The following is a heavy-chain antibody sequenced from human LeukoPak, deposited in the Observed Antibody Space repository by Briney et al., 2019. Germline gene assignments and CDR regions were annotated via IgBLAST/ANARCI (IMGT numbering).Heavy chain of an antibody. CDR3: AKEYYDFWSGYYVRYYYYGMDV. Sequence: PGGSLRLSCAASGFTFDDYAMHWVRQAPGKGLEWVSGISWNSGSIGYADSVKGRFTISRDNAKNSLYLQMNSLRAEDTASYYCAKEYYDFWSGYYVRYYYYGMDVWGQGTTVTVSS. V-gene: IGHV3-9*01. J-gene: IGHJ6*02. CDR2: ISWNSGSI. CDR1: GFTFDDYA. D-gene: IGHD3-3*01.